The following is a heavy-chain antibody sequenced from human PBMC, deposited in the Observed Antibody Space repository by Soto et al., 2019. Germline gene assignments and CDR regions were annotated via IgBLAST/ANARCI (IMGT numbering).Heavy chain of an antibody. CDR3: AMTTGYNWFDP. D-gene: IGHD4-17*01. V-gene: IGHV3-30*03. CDR2: ISYDGSNK. CDR1: GFTFSSYG. Sequence: QVQLVESGGGVVQPGRSLRLSCAASGFTFSSYGMHWVRQAPGKGLEWVAVISYDGSNKYYADSVKGRFNISRDNSKNTLYLQMNSLRAEDTAVYYCAMTTGYNWFDPWGQGTLVTVSS. J-gene: IGHJ5*02.